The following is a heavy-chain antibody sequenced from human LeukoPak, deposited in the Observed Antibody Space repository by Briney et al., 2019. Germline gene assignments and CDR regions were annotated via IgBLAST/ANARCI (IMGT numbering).Heavy chain of an antibody. Sequence: ASVKVSCKASGYSFTRYFIHWVRQAPGQGLEWMGIIIPSDGSTSYAQKFQGRVTMTRDTSTSTVYMELSSLRSEDTAVYYCARGKVVTMVRGVIITYFDYWGQGTLVTVSS. D-gene: IGHD3-10*01. CDR1: GYSFTRYF. J-gene: IGHJ4*02. V-gene: IGHV1-46*01. CDR3: ARGKVVTMVRGVIITYFDY. CDR2: IIPSDGST.